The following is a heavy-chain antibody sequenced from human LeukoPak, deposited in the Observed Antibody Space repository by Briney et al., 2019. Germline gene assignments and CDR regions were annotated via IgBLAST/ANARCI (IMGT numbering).Heavy chain of an antibody. D-gene: IGHD3-10*01. CDR2: IYTSGST. CDR3: ARDSFAGGFDY. Sequence: PSETLSLTCTVSGGSISSGSYYWSWIRQPAGKGLEWIGRIYTSGSTNYNPSLKSRVTISVDTSKNQFSLKLSSVTAADTAVYYCARDSFAGGFDYWGQGTLVTVSS. J-gene: IGHJ4*02. V-gene: IGHV4-61*02. CDR1: GGSISSGSYY.